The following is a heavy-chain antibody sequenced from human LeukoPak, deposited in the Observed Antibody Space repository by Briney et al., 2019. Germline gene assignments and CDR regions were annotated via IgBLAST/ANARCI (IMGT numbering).Heavy chain of an antibody. CDR2: IRYDGSDK. CDR1: EFTFSSYG. V-gene: IGHV3-30*02. J-gene: IGHJ4*02. D-gene: IGHD6-19*01. Sequence: GGSLRLSCAASEFTFSSYGIHWVRQAPGKGLEWVAFIRYDGSDKYYADSVKGRVTISRDNSKNTLYLQLSSLRAEDTAVYYCARGGYSSGWPVDFDYWGQGTLVTVSS. CDR3: ARGGYSSGWPVDFDY.